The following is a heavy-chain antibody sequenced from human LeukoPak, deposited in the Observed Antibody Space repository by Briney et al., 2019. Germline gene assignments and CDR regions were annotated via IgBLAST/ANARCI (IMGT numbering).Heavy chain of an antibody. CDR3: AKEMWIQAYYYGMDV. V-gene: IGHV3-23*01. J-gene: IGHJ6*02. Sequence: GGSLRLSCAASGFTFENYAMSWVRQAPGKGLEWVSSISGSESSTYYADSVKGRFTISRDNSNNTLYLRMTSLTADDTALYFCAKEMWIQAYYYGMDVWGQGTTVTVSS. D-gene: IGHD5-18*01. CDR2: ISGSESST. CDR1: GFTFENYA.